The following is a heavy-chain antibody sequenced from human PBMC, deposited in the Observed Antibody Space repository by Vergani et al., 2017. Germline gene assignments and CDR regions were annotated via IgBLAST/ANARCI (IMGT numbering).Heavy chain of an antibody. CDR2: ISAYNGNT. D-gene: IGHD3-22*01. J-gene: IGHJ4*02. Sequence: QVQLVQSGAEVKKPGASVKVSCKASGYTFTSYGISWVRQAPGQGLEWMGWISAYNGNTNYAQKLQGRVTMTTDTSTSTACMELRSLRSDDTAVYYCARNRFYDSSGYYRFDYWGQGTLVTVSS. V-gene: IGHV1-18*01. CDR3: ARNRFYDSSGYYRFDY. CDR1: GYTFTSYG.